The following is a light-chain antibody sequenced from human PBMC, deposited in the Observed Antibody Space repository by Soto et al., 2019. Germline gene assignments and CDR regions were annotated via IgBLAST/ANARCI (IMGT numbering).Light chain of an antibody. CDR1: QDINSW. CDR3: QQGKSFPLT. Sequence: DIQMTQSASSVSASVGDRVTITCRASQDINSWLAWYQQKPGLAPKLLIYKASSLQGGVPSRFSGSRSGTDFTLTISSLQPEDFATYFCQQGKSFPLTFGGGT. CDR2: KAS. J-gene: IGKJ4*01. V-gene: IGKV1-12*01.